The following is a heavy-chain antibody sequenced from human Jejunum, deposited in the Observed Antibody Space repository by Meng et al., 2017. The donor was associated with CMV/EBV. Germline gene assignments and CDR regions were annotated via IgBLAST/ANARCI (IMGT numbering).Heavy chain of an antibody. CDR2: INPTGGST. CDR1: GYTLTTYH. J-gene: IGHJ4*02. D-gene: IGHD6-19*01. CDR3: ARVLVAGRAEYHY. Sequence: CKASGYTLTTYHMHWLRQAPGQGLEWMGIINPTGGSTSYAQKFQGRVTMTRDTSMNTVYLELSSLRSDDTAVYYCARVLVAGRAEYHYWGQGTLVTVSS. V-gene: IGHV1-46*01.